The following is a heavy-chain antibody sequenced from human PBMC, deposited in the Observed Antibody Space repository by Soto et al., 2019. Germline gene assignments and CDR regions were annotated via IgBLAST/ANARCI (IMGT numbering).Heavy chain of an antibody. CDR3: ARDRDWVTYFDP. CDR2: ISYDGNTK. CDR1: GFTFSSYG. Sequence: QVQLVESGGGVVQPGTSLRLSCAASGFTFSSYGIHWVRQAPDKGLEWVALISYDGNTKYYADSVKGRFTISRDNSKNTLYLQMNSLGAEDTAVYFCARDRDWVTYFDPWGQGTLVTVSS. J-gene: IGHJ5*01. V-gene: IGHV3-30*03. D-gene: IGHD3-9*01.